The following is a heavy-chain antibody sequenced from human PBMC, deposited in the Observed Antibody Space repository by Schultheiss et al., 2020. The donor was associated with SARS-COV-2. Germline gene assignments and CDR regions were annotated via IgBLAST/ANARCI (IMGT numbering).Heavy chain of an antibody. D-gene: IGHD2-2*02. CDR1: GGSFSGYY. CDR2: INHSGST. CDR3: ARVGVPAAIIGRVYYYYYMDV. V-gene: IGHV4-34*01. J-gene: IGHJ6*03. Sequence: SETLSLTCAVYGGSFSGYYWSWIRQPPGKGLEWIGEINHSGSTIYNPSLKSRVTISVDTSKNQFSLKLSSVTAADTAVYYCARVGVPAAIIGRVYYYYYMDVWGKGTTVTVSS.